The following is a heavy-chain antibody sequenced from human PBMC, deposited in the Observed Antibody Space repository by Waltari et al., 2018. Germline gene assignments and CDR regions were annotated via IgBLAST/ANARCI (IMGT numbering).Heavy chain of an antibody. Sequence: QVQLQESGPGLVKPSETLSLTCTVSGGSISSYYWSWIRQPPGKGLEWIGYIYYSGSTTYNPSLKSRVTISVDTSKNQCSLKRSSVTAADTAVYYCARENNRGVRYYGMDVWGQGTTVTVSS. CDR2: IYYSGST. D-gene: IGHD3-10*01. CDR1: GGSISSYY. J-gene: IGHJ6*02. V-gene: IGHV4-59*01. CDR3: ARENNRGVRYYGMDV.